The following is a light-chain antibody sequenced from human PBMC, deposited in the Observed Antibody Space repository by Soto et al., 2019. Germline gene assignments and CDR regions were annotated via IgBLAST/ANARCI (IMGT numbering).Light chain of an antibody. CDR3: QQTYMVQYT. CDR2: GVS. V-gene: IGKV1-39*01. CDR1: QSVSTY. J-gene: IGKJ2*01. Sequence: DIQMTQSPSSLSSSVGDRVTITCRASQSVSTYLNWYSQKSGGAPKLLIHGVSKLENGTPSRFSGSGLSKYLTLTINTLQPEDFAVYFCQQTYMVQYTFGQGTKVDIK.